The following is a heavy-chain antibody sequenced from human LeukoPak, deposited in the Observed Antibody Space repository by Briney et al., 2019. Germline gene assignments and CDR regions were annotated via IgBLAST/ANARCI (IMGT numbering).Heavy chain of an antibody. CDR2: IDWDDDK. J-gene: IGHJ4*02. Sequence: TLSLTCTVSGGSISSYYWSWIRQPPGKALEWLARIDWDDDKYYSTSLKTRLTISKDTSKNQVVLTMTNMDPVDTATYYCARGHLGTSTDYWGQGTLVTVSS. CDR3: ARGHLGTSTDY. CDR1: GGSISSYYW. D-gene: IGHD1-1*01. V-gene: IGHV2-70*11.